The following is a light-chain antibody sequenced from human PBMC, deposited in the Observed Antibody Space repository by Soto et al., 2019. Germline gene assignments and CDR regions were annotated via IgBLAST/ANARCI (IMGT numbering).Light chain of an antibody. J-gene: IGKJ3*01. Sequence: DIQMTQSPSSLSASVGDRVTITCRASQSSSNSLNWYQQKPGKAPKLLIYAASNLQSGVPSRFSGSGSGTDFTLTISSLEPEDFATYYCQQSYSTPFTFGPGTKVDI. CDR1: QSSSNS. CDR2: AAS. CDR3: QQSYSTPFT. V-gene: IGKV1-39*01.